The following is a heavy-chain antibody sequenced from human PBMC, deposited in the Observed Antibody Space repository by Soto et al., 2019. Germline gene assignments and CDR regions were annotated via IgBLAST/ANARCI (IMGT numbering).Heavy chain of an antibody. CDR2: INHSGST. Sequence: SETLSLTCAVYGGSFSGYYCIWIRQPPGKGLEWIGEINHSGSTNYNPSLKSRVTISLDTSKNQFSLNLNSVTAADTAVYYCARVNEPLITLLREIYYFYYWGQGTLVTVSS. D-gene: IGHD3-10*01. V-gene: IGHV4-34*01. CDR3: ARVNEPLITLLREIYYFYY. J-gene: IGHJ4*02. CDR1: GGSFSGYY.